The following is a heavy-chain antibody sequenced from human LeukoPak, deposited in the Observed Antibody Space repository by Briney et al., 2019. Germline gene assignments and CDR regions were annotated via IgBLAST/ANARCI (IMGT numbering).Heavy chain of an antibody. CDR2: VYYTGST. Sequence: SETLSLTCTVSSGSISTYYWSWIRQPPGKGLEWIGYVYYTGSTNYNPSLKSRVTISVDTSKNQFSLKLTSVTAADTAVYYCARHTFPASYYAMDVWAQGTTVTVSS. V-gene: IGHV4-59*08. J-gene: IGHJ6*02. CDR3: ARHTFPASYYAMDV. CDR1: SGSISTYY. D-gene: IGHD2/OR15-2a*01.